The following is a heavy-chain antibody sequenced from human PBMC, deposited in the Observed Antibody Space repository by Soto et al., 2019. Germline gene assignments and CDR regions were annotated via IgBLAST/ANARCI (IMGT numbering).Heavy chain of an antibody. V-gene: IGHV3-30*18. CDR3: AKDLLTHETVDH. J-gene: IGHJ4*02. Sequence: GGSLRLSCAASGFTLISYGMHWVRQAPGKGLEWVAFISYDGSNENYVDSVKGRFTISRDNSKNTLYLQMNSLRAEDTAVYYCAKDLLTHETVDHWGQGTLVTVSS. CDR1: GFTLISYG. CDR2: ISYDGSNE. D-gene: IGHD1-26*01.